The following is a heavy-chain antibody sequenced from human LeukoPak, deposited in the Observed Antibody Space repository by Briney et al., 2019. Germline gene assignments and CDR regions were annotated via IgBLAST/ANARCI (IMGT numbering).Heavy chain of an antibody. Sequence: PSQTLSLTCTVSGGSISSGGYYWSWIRQHPGKGLEWIGYIYYSGSTNYNPSLKSRVTISVDTSKNQFSLKLSSVTAADTAVYYCARDVRKNYYYGMDVWGQGTTVTVSS. CDR2: IYYSGST. V-gene: IGHV4-31*03. CDR3: ARDVRKNYYYGMDV. J-gene: IGHJ6*02. CDR1: GGSISSGGYY.